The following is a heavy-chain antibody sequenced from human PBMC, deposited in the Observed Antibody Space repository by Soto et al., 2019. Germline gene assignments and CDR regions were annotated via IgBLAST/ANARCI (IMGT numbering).Heavy chain of an antibody. J-gene: IGHJ3*02. Sequence: PSETLSLTCPVPGCSISSGGYYWSWIRQHPGKGLEWIGYIYYSGSTYYNPSLKSRVTISVDTSKNQFSLKLSSVTAADTAVYYCARMGLLYYYDSSGYTGAFDIWGQGTMVTVSS. CDR3: ARMGLLYYYDSSGYTGAFDI. CDR2: IYYSGST. D-gene: IGHD3-22*01. CDR1: GCSISSGGYY. V-gene: IGHV4-31*03.